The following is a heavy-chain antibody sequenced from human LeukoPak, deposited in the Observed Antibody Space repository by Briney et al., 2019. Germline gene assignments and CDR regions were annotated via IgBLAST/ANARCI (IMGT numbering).Heavy chain of an antibody. J-gene: IGHJ6*03. Sequence: GGSLRLSCAASGFTFSSFALSWVRQAPGKGLEWISSITTSSSYTFYADSVKGRFTISRDNARNSLYLQMNSLTAEDTAVYYCARDPYSGAYGDTYYYFMDVWGKGTTVTISS. CDR2: ITTSSSYT. V-gene: IGHV3-21*01. CDR1: GFTFSSFA. CDR3: ARDPYSGAYGDTYYYFMDV. D-gene: IGHD1-26*01.